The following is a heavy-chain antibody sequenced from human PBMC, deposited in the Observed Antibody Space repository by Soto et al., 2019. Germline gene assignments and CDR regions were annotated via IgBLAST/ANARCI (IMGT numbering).Heavy chain of an antibody. CDR3: PRASNMVRGAPYYYALDV. Sequence: GGSLRLSCATSGFAFSDYGMHWVRQAPGKGLEWVAVIWYDGSKKYYADSVKGRFTISRENSKNTLYLQMNSLRADDTAVYFCPRASNMVRGAPYYYALDVWGQGTTVTVSS. V-gene: IGHV3-33*01. D-gene: IGHD3-10*01. J-gene: IGHJ6*02. CDR1: GFAFSDYG. CDR2: IWYDGSKK.